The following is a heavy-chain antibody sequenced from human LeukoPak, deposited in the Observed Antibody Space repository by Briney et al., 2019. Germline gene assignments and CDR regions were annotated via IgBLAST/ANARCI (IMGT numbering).Heavy chain of an antibody. Sequence: PSETLSLTCTVSGGSISSGSYDWGWIRQPPGKGLEWVGSIFYSGSTYYNPPLKSRLTISIDTSKNQFSLKLSSMTAADTAVYYCARASGYLGYWGRGTLVIVSS. V-gene: IGHV4-39*01. CDR1: GGSISSGSYD. J-gene: IGHJ4*02. CDR3: ARASGYLGY. CDR2: IFYSGST. D-gene: IGHD2-15*01.